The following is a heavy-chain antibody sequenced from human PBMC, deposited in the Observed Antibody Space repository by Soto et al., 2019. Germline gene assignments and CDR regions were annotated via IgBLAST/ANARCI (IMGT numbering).Heavy chain of an antibody. D-gene: IGHD3-22*01. V-gene: IGHV1-3*01. CDR2: INAGNGNT. CDR1: GYTFTSYA. J-gene: IGHJ5*02. Sequence: ASVKVSCKASGYTFTSYAMHWVRQAPGQRLEWMGWINAGNGNTKYSQKFQGRVTITRDTSASTAYMELSSLRSEDTAVYYCARDFYDSISNMGYNWFDPWGQGTLVTVSS. CDR3: ARDFYDSISNMGYNWFDP.